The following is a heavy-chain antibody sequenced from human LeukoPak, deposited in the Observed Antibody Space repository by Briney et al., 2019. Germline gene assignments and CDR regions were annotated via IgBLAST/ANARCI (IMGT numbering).Heavy chain of an antibody. V-gene: IGHV3-53*04. Sequence: GGSLRLSCAASGFTVSSNYMSWVRQAPGKGLEWVSVIYSGGSTYYADSVKGRFTISRHNSENTLYPQMNSLRAEDTAVYYCARGGIAAAGCDYWGQGTLVTVSS. CDR3: ARGGIAAAGCDY. CDR1: GFTVSSNY. D-gene: IGHD6-13*01. CDR2: IYSGGST. J-gene: IGHJ4*02.